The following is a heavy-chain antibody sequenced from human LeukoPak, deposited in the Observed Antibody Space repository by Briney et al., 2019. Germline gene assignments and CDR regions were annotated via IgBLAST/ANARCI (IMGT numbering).Heavy chain of an antibody. CDR3: ARRKSSTSPDY. J-gene: IGHJ4*02. Sequence: GGSLRLSCAASGFTFSSYAMHWVRQAPGKGLEWVAVISYDGSNKYYADSVKGRFTISRDNSKNTLYLQMNSLRAEDTAVYYCARRKSSTSPDYWGQGTLVTVSS. D-gene: IGHD2-2*01. CDR1: GFTFSSYA. V-gene: IGHV3-30*04. CDR2: ISYDGSNK.